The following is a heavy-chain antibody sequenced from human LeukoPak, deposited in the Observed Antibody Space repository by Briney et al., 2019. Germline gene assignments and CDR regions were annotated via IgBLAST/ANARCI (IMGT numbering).Heavy chain of an antibody. CDR3: AKGSGINHYHWIDP. D-gene: IGHD1-14*01. CDR2: ISGGGGST. J-gene: IGHJ5*02. CDR1: GFTFSNYE. V-gene: IGHV3-23*01. Sequence: GGSLRLSCAASGFTFSNYEMSWVRQAPGKGLEWVSGISGGGGSTYYADSVKGRFTISRDNSKNTLYLQMDSLRAEDTALYYCAKGSGINHYHWIDPWGQGTLVTVSS.